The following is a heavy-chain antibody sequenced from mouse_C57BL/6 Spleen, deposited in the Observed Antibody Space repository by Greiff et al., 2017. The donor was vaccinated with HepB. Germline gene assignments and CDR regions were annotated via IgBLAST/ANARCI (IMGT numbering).Heavy chain of an antibody. V-gene: IGHV1-18*01. Sequence: EVKLVESGPELVKPGASVKIPCKASGYTFTDYNMDWVKQSHGKSLEWIGDINPNNGGTIYNQKFKGKATLTVDKSSSTAYIELRSLTSEDTAVYYCARREDYDYFDYWGQGTTLTVSS. CDR3: ARREDYDYFDY. D-gene: IGHD2-4*01. CDR1: GYTFTDYN. J-gene: IGHJ2*01. CDR2: INPNNGGT.